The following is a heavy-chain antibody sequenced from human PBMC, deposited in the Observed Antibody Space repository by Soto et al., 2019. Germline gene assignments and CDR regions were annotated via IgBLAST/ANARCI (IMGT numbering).Heavy chain of an antibody. CDR1: GFTFRTYA. J-gene: IGHJ5*02. CDR3: ATDGWELLRGFDP. D-gene: IGHD1-26*01. Sequence: EVQLLESGGGLVQPGGSLRLSCAASGFTFRTYAMTWVRQAPGKGLEWVSTISGSGGSTYYADSVKGRFTISRDNSKNTLYLQRNSLRAEDTAVYYCATDGWELLRGFDPWGQGTLVTVSS. CDR2: ISGSGGST. V-gene: IGHV3-23*01.